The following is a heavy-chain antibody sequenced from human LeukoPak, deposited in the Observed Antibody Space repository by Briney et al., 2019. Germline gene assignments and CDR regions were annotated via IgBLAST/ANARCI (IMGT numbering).Heavy chain of an antibody. D-gene: IGHD3-16*01. CDR3: AGTQGGYFDY. Sequence: SETLSLTCAVSGYSISSYYHWGWIRQPPGKGLEWIGSISHSGSTNYNPSLKSRVTISVDTSKNQFSLKLSSVTAADTAVYYCAGTQGGYFDYWGQGTLVTVSS. J-gene: IGHJ4*02. CDR2: ISHSGST. CDR1: GYSISSYYH. V-gene: IGHV4-38-2*01.